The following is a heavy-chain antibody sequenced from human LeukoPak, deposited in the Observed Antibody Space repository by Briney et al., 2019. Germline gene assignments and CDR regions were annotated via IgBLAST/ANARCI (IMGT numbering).Heavy chain of an antibody. CDR1: GGSISSYY. CDR2: IYTSGST. D-gene: IGHD3-3*01. Sequence: SETLSLTCTVSGGSISSYYWSWIRQPAGKGLEWIGRIYTSGSTNYNPSLKSRVTMSVDTSKNQFSLKLSSVTAADTAVYYCARSSGGYDFWSGYYMGALDYWGQGTLVTVSS. J-gene: IGHJ4*02. V-gene: IGHV4-4*07. CDR3: ARSSGGYDFWSGYYMGALDY.